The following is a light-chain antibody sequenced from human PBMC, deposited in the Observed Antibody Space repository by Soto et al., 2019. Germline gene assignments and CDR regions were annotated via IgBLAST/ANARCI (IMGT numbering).Light chain of an antibody. V-gene: IGKV3-20*01. CDR1: QSVSSGY. CDR3: QQYGSSPQWT. CDR2: GAS. Sequence: EIVLTQSPGTLSLSPGERATLSCRASQSVSSGYLAWYQQKPGQAPRLLIYGASSRATGIPDRFSGSGSGTDFTLTISRLEPEDFEVYYCQQYGSSPQWTFGQGTKV. J-gene: IGKJ1*01.